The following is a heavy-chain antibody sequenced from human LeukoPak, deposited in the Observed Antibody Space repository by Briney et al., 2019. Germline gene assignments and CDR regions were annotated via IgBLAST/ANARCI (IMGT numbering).Heavy chain of an antibody. CDR2: MNPNSGNT. CDR1: GYTFTSYD. Sequence: ASVKVSCKASGYTFTSYDINWVRQATGQGLEWMGWMNPNSGNTGYAQKFQGRVTMTRNTSISTAYMELSRLRSDDTAVYYCARVRYSSSSLEAFDIWGQGTMVTVSS. CDR3: ARVRYSSSSLEAFDI. D-gene: IGHD6-6*01. J-gene: IGHJ3*02. V-gene: IGHV1-8*01.